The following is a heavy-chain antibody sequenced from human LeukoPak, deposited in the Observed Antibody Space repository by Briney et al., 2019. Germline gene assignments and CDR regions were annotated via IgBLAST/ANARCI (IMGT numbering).Heavy chain of an antibody. V-gene: IGHV4-39*01. CDR2: IYYSGST. CDR1: GGSISSSSHY. D-gene: IGHD2-21*02. J-gene: IGHJ3*02. CDR3: ARSPAYCGGDCPTGGAFDI. Sequence: SETLSLTCSVSGGSISSSSHYRGWIRQPPGKGLDWIGTIYYSGSTYYNPSLKSRVTISVDTSKNQFSLKLSSVTAADTAVYYCARSPAYCGGDCPTGGAFDIWGQGTVVTVSS.